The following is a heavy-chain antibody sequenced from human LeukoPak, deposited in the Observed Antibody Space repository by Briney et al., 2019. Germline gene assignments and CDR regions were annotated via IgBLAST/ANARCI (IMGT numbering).Heavy chain of an antibody. CDR1: GFTFNNHA. D-gene: IGHD1-1*01. V-gene: IGHV3-30*18. Sequence: GSLRLSCAASGFTFNNHAMHWVRQAPGKALEWVALMPDERSNKYYADSVKGRFTISRDNSKNTLYLQMNSLRAEDTAVYYCAKDRMAGTFFDSWGQGTLVTVSS. CDR2: MPDERSNK. J-gene: IGHJ4*02. CDR3: AKDRMAGTFFDS.